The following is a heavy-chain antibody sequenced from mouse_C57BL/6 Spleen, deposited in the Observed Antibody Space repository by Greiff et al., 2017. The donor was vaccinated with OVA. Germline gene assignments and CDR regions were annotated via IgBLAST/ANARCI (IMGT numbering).Heavy chain of an antibody. CDR3: ARIPFDGYYWYFDV. Sequence: EVMLVESGGGLVKPGGSLKLSCAASGFTFSDYGMHWVRQAPEKGLEWVAYISSGSSTIYYADTVKGRFTISRDNAKNTLFLQMTSLRSEDTAMYYCARIPFDGYYWYFDVWGTGTTVTVSS. V-gene: IGHV5-17*01. CDR1: GFTFSDYG. D-gene: IGHD2-3*01. J-gene: IGHJ1*03. CDR2: ISSGSSTI.